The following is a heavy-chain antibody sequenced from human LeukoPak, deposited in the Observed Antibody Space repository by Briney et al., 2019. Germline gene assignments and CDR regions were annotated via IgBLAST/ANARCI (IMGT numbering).Heavy chain of an antibody. J-gene: IGHJ4*02. V-gene: IGHV3-23*01. CDR2: ISGSGGST. D-gene: IGHD6-6*01. CDR1: GFTFSSYA. Sequence: GGSLRLSCAASGFTFSSYAMSWVRQAPGKGLEWVSVISGSGGSTYYADSVKGRFTISRDNSKYTLYLQMNSLRAEDTAVYYCAKGSSSSSRYYFDYWGQGTLVTVSS. CDR3: AKGSSSSSRYYFDY.